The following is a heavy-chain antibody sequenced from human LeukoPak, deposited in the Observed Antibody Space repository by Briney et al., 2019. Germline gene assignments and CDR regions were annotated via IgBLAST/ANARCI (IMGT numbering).Heavy chain of an antibody. J-gene: IGHJ3*02. CDR2: IWYDGSNK. Sequence: HSGGSLRLSCAASGFTFSGYGMHWVRQAPGKGLEWVAVIWYDGSNKYYAESVKGRFTISRDNSKNTLHLQMNSLRAEDTAVYYCARDPPMYYYDEPGSRDAFDIWGQGTMVTVSS. V-gene: IGHV3-33*01. D-gene: IGHD3-22*01. CDR1: GFTFSGYG. CDR3: ARDPPMYYYDEPGSRDAFDI.